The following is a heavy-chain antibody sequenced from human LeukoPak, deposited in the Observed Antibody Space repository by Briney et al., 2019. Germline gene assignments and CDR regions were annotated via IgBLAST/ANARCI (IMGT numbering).Heavy chain of an antibody. CDR3: AKAPGYGLANYYKGTSFYYYYSMDV. V-gene: IGHV3-30*02. Sequence: PGGSKKISCTATGLTFNSYAMHWIRQPPGKGLEWVASIRHDGSYKYYADSVKDRFTISRDNSKDMLYLQMDSLRPDDTAVYKCAKAPGYGLANYYKGTSFYYYYSMDVWGKGTTVTVAS. CDR2: IRHDGSYK. CDR1: GLTFNSYA. D-gene: IGHD3-10*01. J-gene: IGHJ6*03.